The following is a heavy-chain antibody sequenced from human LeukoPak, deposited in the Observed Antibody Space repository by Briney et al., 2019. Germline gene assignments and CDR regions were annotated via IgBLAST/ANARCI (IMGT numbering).Heavy chain of an antibody. Sequence: PGGSLRLACAASGFVLSSYWMTWVRQAPGKGLEWVASTNEGGSGKYYVDSVKGRFTISRDNAQKSLYLEMHSLRVEDTAVYYCARAVTSTEGYWGQGTLVTVSS. V-gene: IGHV3-7*03. CDR2: TNEGGSGK. J-gene: IGHJ4*02. CDR1: GFVLSSYW. CDR3: ARAVTSTEGY.